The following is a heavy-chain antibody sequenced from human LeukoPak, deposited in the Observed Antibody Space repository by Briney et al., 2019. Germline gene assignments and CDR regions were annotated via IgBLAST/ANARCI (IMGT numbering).Heavy chain of an antibody. D-gene: IGHD3-3*01. V-gene: IGHV1-69*01. CDR1: GGTFSSYA. CDR2: IIPIFGTV. J-gene: IGHJ6*02. CDR3: ARVQKGSAPLTYDFWSPRHYYGMDV. Sequence: SVTVSCTASGGTFSSYAISWVRQAPGQGLEWMGGIIPIFGTVNYAQKFQGRVTITADESTSTAYMELSSLRSEDTAVYYCARVQKGSAPLTYDFWSPRHYYGMDVWGQGTTVTVSS.